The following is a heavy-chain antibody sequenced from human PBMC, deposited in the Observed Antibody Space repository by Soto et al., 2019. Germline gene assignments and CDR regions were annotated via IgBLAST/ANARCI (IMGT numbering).Heavy chain of an antibody. Sequence: GESLKISCKHSGFNFPTFWIAWVRQLPGKGLEWMGIIYPHDSDTKYSPSFRGQVTISADKSISTAYLQWSSLKASDTAMYYCARPSGTYYYFDDSGQGTLVTVSS. CDR3: ARPSGTYYYFDD. CDR1: GFNFPTFW. D-gene: IGHD1-26*01. V-gene: IGHV5-51*01. J-gene: IGHJ4*02. CDR2: IYPHDSDT.